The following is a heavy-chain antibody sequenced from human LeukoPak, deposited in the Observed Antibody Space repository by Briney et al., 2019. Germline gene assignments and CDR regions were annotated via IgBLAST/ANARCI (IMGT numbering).Heavy chain of an antibody. CDR2: ISSSAETT. CDR3: ARQQQQLWYD. Sequence: GGSLRLSCAASGFTFSRYEMNWVRQAPGKGLEWVSYISSSAETTYYADSVKGRFTISRDNTKSSLYLQMYSLRAEDTAVYFCARQQQQLWYDWGQGTLVTVSS. CDR1: GFTFSRYE. J-gene: IGHJ4*02. V-gene: IGHV3-48*03. D-gene: IGHD5-18*01.